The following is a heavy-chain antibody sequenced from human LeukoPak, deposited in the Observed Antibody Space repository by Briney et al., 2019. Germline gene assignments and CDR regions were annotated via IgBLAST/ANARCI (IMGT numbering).Heavy chain of an antibody. V-gene: IGHV3-48*01. CDR1: GFTFSSYS. CDR3: EAGGWSETFDY. J-gene: IGHJ4*02. D-gene: IGHD6-19*01. CDR2: ISSSSSTI. Sequence: GGSLRLSCAASGFTFSSYSMNWVRQAPGKGLEWVSYISSSSSTIYYADSVKGRFTISRDNAKNSLYLQMNSLRAEDTAVYYCEAGGWSETFDYWGQGTLVTVSS.